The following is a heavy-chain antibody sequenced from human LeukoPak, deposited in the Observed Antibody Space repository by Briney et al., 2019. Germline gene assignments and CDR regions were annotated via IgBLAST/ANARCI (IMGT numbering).Heavy chain of an antibody. Sequence: GGPLRLSCAAAGFTFSSYEMNWGRQATGKGLKWVSYISTSGSTIYYADSVKGRFTISRDNAKNSLYLQMNSLRAEDTAVYYCAELGITMIGGVWGKGTTVTISS. V-gene: IGHV3-48*03. D-gene: IGHD3-10*02. CDR3: AELGITMIGGV. CDR1: GFTFSSYE. J-gene: IGHJ6*04. CDR2: ISTSGSTI.